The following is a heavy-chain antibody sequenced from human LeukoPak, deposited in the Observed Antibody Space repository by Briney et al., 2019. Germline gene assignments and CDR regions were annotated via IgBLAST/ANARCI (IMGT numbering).Heavy chain of an antibody. CDR3: ARHTNGGDFDY. Sequence: GESLKISCKASGYIFTHQWIGWVRPMPGKGLEWMGVIYPGDLDTRYSPSVQGQVTISVDKSITTAYLHWSSLKSSDTAMYYCARHTNGGDFDYWGPGTMVTVSS. V-gene: IGHV5-51*01. CDR2: IYPGDLDT. J-gene: IGHJ4*02. CDR1: GYIFTHQW. D-gene: IGHD3-16*01.